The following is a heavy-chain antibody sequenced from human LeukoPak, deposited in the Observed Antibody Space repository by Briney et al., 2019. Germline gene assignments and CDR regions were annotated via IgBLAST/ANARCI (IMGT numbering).Heavy chain of an antibody. V-gene: IGHV4-4*07. CDR3: ARLNSSSGLFLRRVTSRVFDY. CDR1: GGSISSSNY. Sequence: SETLSLTCSVSGGSISSSNYWSWIRQPAGKGLEWIGRIYTSESTNYNPSLKSRVTISVDTSRNQFSLKLSSVTAADTAVYYCARLNSSSGLFLRRVTSRVFDYWGQGALVTVSS. D-gene: IGHD3-22*01. CDR2: IYTSEST. J-gene: IGHJ4*02.